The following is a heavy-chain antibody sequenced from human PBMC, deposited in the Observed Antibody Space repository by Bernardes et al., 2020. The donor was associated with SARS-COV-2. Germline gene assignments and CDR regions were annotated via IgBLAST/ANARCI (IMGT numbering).Heavy chain of an antibody. D-gene: IGHD3-22*01. J-gene: IGHJ5*02. CDR2: IRNKAYGGTT. CDR3: ARNLGGNAGYFFS. CDR1: GFRFGDYA. Sequence: GGSLRLSCTASGFRFGDYAMSWVRQAPGKGLEWLGFIRNKAYGGTTQYAASVRGRFTISRDDSKSIAYLQMNSLRAEDTAVYYCARNLGGNAGYFFSWGQGTLVTVSS. V-gene: IGHV3-49*04.